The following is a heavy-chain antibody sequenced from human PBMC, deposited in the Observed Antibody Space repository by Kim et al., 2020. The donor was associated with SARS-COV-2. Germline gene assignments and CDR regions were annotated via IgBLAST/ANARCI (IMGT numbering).Heavy chain of an antibody. J-gene: IGHJ6*02. Sequence: NPSLKSRVTISVDTSKNQFSLKLSSVTAADTAVYYCARGGAAAGTFGMDVWGQGTTVTVSS. D-gene: IGHD6-13*01. V-gene: IGHV4-34*01. CDR3: ARGGAAAGTFGMDV.